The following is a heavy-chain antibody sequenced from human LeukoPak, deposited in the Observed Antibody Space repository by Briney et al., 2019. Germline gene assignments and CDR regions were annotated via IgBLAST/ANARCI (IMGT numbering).Heavy chain of an antibody. D-gene: IGHD4-11*01. CDR2: IKSKTDGGTT. CDR1: GFTFSNAW. V-gene: IGHV3-15*01. Sequence: PGGSLRLSCAASGFTFSNAWMSWVRQAPGKGLEWVGRIKSKTDGGTTDYAAPVKGRFTISRDDSKNTLYLQMNSLKTEDTAVYYCTTVPPLLTTVTIDYWGQGTLVTVSS. J-gene: IGHJ4*02. CDR3: TTVPPLLTTVTIDY.